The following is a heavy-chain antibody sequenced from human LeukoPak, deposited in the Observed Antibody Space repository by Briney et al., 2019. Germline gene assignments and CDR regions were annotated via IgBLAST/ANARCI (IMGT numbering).Heavy chain of an antibody. Sequence: PGGSLRLSCVASGFTFSRYWMSWVRQAPGKGLEWAASINQDGSQQAYVDSVKGRITISRDNGRNSLDLQMNSLRAEDTGVYYCARVKDTNDDITFQHWGQGTLVTVSS. J-gene: IGHJ1*01. D-gene: IGHD3-9*01. CDR1: GFTFSRYW. V-gene: IGHV3-7*01. CDR2: INQDGSQQ. CDR3: ARVKDTNDDITFQH.